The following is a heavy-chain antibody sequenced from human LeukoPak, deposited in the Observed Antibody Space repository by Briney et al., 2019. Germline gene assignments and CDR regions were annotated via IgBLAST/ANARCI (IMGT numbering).Heavy chain of an antibody. J-gene: IGHJ5*02. Sequence: SETLSLTCTVSGGSISSGSYYWSWIRQPAGKGLEWIVRIYTSGSTNYNPSLKSRVTISVDTSKKQFSLKLSSVTAADTAVYYCARDSAVADPIGFDPWGQGTLVTVSS. V-gene: IGHV4-61*02. CDR2: IYTSGST. CDR1: GGSISSGSYY. CDR3: ARDSAVADPIGFDP. D-gene: IGHD5-18*01.